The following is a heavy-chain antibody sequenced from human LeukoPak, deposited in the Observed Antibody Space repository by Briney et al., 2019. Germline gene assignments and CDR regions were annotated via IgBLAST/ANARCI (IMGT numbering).Heavy chain of an antibody. CDR2: INAGNGNT. V-gene: IGHV1-3*01. Sequence: GASVKVSCKASGYTFTSYAMHWVRQAPGQRLEWMGWINAGNGNTKYSQKFQGRVTITRDTSASTAYMELSSLRSEDTAVYYCARDALNGGDTLKLFDYWGQGTLVTVSS. D-gene: IGHD2-21*01. CDR1: GYTFTSYA. J-gene: IGHJ4*02. CDR3: ARDALNGGDTLKLFDY.